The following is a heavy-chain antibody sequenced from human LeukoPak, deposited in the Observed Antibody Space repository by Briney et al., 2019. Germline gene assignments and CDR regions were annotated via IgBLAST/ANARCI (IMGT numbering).Heavy chain of an antibody. Sequence: GASVKVSCKASGGTFSSYAISWVRQAPGKGLEWMGGFDPEDGETIYAQKFQGRVTMTEDTSTDTAYMELSSLRSEDTAVYYCATEVSGGDCFWGQGTLVTVSS. CDR1: GGTFSSYA. CDR2: FDPEDGET. D-gene: IGHD2-21*01. V-gene: IGHV1-24*01. J-gene: IGHJ4*02. CDR3: ATEVSGGDCF.